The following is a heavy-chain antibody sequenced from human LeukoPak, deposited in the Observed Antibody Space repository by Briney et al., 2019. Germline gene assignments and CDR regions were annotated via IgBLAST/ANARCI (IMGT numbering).Heavy chain of an antibody. CDR1: GGSISSGGYS. D-gene: IGHD2-8*01. CDR3: ARRDPVYAMDY. V-gene: IGHV4-30-2*01. J-gene: IGHJ4*02. Sequence: LSETLSLTCAVSGGSISSGGYSWSWIRQPPGKGLEWIGYIYHSGSTYYNPSLKSRVTISVDRSKNQFSLKLSSVTAADTAVYYCARRDPVYAMDYWGQGTLVTVSS. CDR2: IYHSGST.